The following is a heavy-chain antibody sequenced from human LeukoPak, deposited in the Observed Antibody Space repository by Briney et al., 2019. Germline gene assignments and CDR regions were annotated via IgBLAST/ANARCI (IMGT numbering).Heavy chain of an antibody. CDR2: ISAGGGST. Sequence: PGGPLRLSCAASGFTFSSYAMSWVRQAQGKGREWFSAISAGGGSTYYGDSVKGRFTISRDNSKNTLYLQMNSLRAEDTAIYYCAKESANWGYNWFDPWGQGTLVTVSS. J-gene: IGHJ5*02. D-gene: IGHD7-27*01. V-gene: IGHV3-23*01. CDR1: GFTFSSYA. CDR3: AKESANWGYNWFDP.